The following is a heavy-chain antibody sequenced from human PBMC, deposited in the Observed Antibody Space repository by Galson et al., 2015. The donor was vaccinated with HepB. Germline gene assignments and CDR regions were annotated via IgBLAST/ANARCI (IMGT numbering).Heavy chain of an antibody. D-gene: IGHD2/OR15-2a*01. J-gene: IGHJ6*02. CDR3: TTDKPLLVSMDV. V-gene: IGHV3-15*01. CDR2: IKSKTDGGTT. Sequence: SLRLSCAASGFTFSNAWMSWVRQAPGKGLEWVGRIKSKTDGGTTDYAAPVKGRFTISRDDSKNTLYLQMNSLKTEDTAVYYCTTDKPLLVSMDVWGQGTTVTVSS. CDR1: GFTFSNAW.